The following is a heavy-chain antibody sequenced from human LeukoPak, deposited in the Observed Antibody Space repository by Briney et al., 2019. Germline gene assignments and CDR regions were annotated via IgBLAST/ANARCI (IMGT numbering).Heavy chain of an antibody. CDR1: GGSFSGYY. V-gene: IGHV4-34*01. CDR3: ARGGGSY. Sequence: PSETLSLTCAVYGGSFSGYYWSWIRQPPGKGLEWIGEVNHSGSTNYNPSLKSRVTISVDTSKNQFSLKLSSVTAADTAVYYCARGGGSYWGQGTLVTVSS. J-gene: IGHJ4*02. D-gene: IGHD3-16*01. CDR2: VNHSGST.